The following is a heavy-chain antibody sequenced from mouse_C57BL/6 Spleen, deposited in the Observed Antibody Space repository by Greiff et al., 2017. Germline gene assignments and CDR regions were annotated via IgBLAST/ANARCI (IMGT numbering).Heavy chain of an antibody. D-gene: IGHD1-1*02. V-gene: IGHV1-26*01. J-gene: IGHJ1*03. CDR1: GYTFTDYY. Sequence: ELKLQQSGPELVKPGASVKISCKASGYTFTDYYMNWVKQSHGKSLEWIGDINPNNGGTSYNQKFKGKATLTVDKSSSTAYMELRSLTSEDSAVYYCARSPVVYFDVWGTGTTVTVSS. CDR2: INPNNGGT. CDR3: ARSPVVYFDV.